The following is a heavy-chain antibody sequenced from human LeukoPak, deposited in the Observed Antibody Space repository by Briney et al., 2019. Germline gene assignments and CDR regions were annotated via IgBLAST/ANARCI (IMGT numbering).Heavy chain of an antibody. V-gene: IGHV4-38-2*02. J-gene: IGHJ4*02. CDR2: IYHSGST. CDR3: VKDSQYIKGFDY. CDR1: GGSISSYY. D-gene: IGHD6-6*01. Sequence: SETLSLTCTVSGGSISSYYWGWIRQPPGKGLEWIGSIYHSGSTYYNPSLKSRVTISVDTSKNQFSLKLSSVTAADTAVYYCVKDSQYIKGFDYWGQGTLVTVSS.